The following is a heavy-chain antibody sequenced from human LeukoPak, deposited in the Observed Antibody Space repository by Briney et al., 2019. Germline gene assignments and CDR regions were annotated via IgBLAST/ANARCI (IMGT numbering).Heavy chain of an antibody. V-gene: IGHV4-4*07. CDR3: ARVTTMVRGDNYMDV. Sequence: PSETLSLPCTVSGGSISSYYWSWIRQPAGKGLEWIGRIYTSGSTNYNPSLKSRVTMSVDTSKNQFSLKLSSVTAADTAVYYCARVTTMVRGDNYMDVWGKGTTVTVSS. CDR2: IYTSGST. J-gene: IGHJ6*03. D-gene: IGHD3-10*01. CDR1: GGSISSYY.